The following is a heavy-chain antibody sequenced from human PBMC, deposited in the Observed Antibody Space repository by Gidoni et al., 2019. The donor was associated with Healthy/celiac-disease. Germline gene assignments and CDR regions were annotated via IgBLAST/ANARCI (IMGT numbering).Heavy chain of an antibody. V-gene: IGHV4-39*07. CDR2: IYYSGST. Sequence: QLQLQESGPGLVKPSETLSLTCTVSGGSISSSSYYWGWLRQPPGKGLEWIGSIYYSGSTYYNPSLKSRVTISVDTSKNQFSLKLSSVTAADTAVYYCARVGGDYDSMSYYFDYWGQGTLVTVSS. D-gene: IGHD3-22*01. CDR1: GGSISSSSYY. J-gene: IGHJ4*02. CDR3: ARVGGDYDSMSYYFDY.